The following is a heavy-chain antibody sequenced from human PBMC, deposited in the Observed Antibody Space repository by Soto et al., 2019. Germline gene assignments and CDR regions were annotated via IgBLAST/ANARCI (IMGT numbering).Heavy chain of an antibody. CDR3: VRSKGGYSYGTPFDS. Sequence: EVQLEESGGALVQPGRSLRLSCAASGLTFDDYAMHWLRQVLGKGLEWVSSISWNSGNIGYADSVKGRFTTSRDNAKNSRYLQMNSLRPEDTALYYCVRSKGGYSYGTPFDSWGQGTLVTVAS. CDR1: GLTFDDYA. J-gene: IGHJ4*02. V-gene: IGHV3-9*01. CDR2: ISWNSGNI. D-gene: IGHD5-18*01.